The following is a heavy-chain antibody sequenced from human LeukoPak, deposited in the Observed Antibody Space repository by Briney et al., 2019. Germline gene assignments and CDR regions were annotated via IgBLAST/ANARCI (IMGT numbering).Heavy chain of an antibody. CDR3: ARDALTDYSRAFDI. CDR2: IWYDGENK. J-gene: IGHJ3*02. CDR1: GFTFSTYG. D-gene: IGHD3-16*01. V-gene: IGHV3-33*01. Sequence: SGGSLRLSCAASGFTFSTYGMHWVRQAPGKGLEWVALIWYDGENKYYADSVKGRFTISRDISKSTVYLQMSSLRAEDTAVYYCARDALTDYSRAFDIWGQGTMVTVSS.